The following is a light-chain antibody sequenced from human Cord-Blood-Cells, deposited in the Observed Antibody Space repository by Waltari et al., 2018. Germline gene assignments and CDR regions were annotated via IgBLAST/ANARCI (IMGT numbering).Light chain of an antibody. CDR1: QGISSY. Sequence: DIQLTQSPSFLSASVGDRVTITCRSSQGISSYLAWYQQKPGKSPKLLIYAASTLQSGVTSRFSGSGSGTEFTLTISRLQPEDFATYYCQQLNSYPLFGGGTKVEI. J-gene: IGKJ4*01. CDR3: QQLNSYPL. V-gene: IGKV1-9*01. CDR2: AAS.